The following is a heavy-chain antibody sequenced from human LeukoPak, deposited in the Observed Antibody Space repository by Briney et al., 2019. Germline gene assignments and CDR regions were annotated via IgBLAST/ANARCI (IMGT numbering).Heavy chain of an antibody. CDR2: INNSGGST. CDR3: ARDHYYYDSSGYLAY. CDR1: GFTFSSYA. Sequence: GGSLRLSCAASGFTFSSYAMNWVRQAPGKGLAWVSGINNSGGSTYYADSVKGRFTISRDNSKNTLDLQMNSLRAEDTAVYYCARDHYYYDSSGYLAYWGQGTLVTVSS. V-gene: IGHV3-23*01. D-gene: IGHD3-22*01. J-gene: IGHJ4*02.